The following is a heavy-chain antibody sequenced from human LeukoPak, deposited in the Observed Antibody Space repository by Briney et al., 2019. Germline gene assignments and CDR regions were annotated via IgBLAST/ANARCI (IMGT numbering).Heavy chain of an antibody. CDR1: GGTFSSYA. D-gene: IGHD6-13*01. V-gene: IGHV1-69*13. J-gene: IGHJ6*03. Sequence: ASVKVSCKASGGTFSSYAISWVRQALGQGLEWMGGIIPIFGTANYAQKFQGRVTITADESTSTAYMELSSLRSEDTAVYYCARSLAAAGTGRGHYYYYMDVWGKGTTVTISS. CDR2: IIPIFGTA. CDR3: ARSLAAAGTGRGHYYYYMDV.